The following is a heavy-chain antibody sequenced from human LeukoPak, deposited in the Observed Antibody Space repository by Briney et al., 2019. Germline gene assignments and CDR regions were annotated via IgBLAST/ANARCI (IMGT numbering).Heavy chain of an antibody. CDR3: ATDRLFHNY. V-gene: IGHV3-15*01. J-gene: IGHJ4*02. CDR2: IRNEIDGGTA. CDR1: GFTFSSYW. Sequence: GGSLRLSCAASGFTFSSYWMSWVRQAPGKGLEWVGRIRNEIDGGTAHYATSATGRFTITRDDSRNTLYLQMQGLKSEDTAVYYCATDRLFHNYWGQGTLVTVSS. D-gene: IGHD6-6*01.